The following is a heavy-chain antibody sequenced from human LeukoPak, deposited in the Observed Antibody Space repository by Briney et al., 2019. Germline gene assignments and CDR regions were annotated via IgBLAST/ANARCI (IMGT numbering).Heavy chain of an antibody. D-gene: IGHD2-2*01. CDR1: GYTLTEFS. Sequence: ASVKVSCKVFGYTLTEFSMHWVRQAPGKGLEWMGGFDPEEGETVYAQKFQGRVTMTEDTSTDTTYMELSSLRSEDTAVYYCTTDTKYEGSYWGQGTLVTVSS. J-gene: IGHJ4*02. CDR3: TTDTKYEGSY. CDR2: FDPEEGET. V-gene: IGHV1-24*01.